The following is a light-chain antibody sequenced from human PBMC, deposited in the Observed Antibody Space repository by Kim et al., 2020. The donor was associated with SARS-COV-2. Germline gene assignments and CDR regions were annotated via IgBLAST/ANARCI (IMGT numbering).Light chain of an antibody. V-gene: IGLV2-14*03. CDR2: SVS. CDR1: SGDVGGYNN. J-gene: IGLJ2*01. Sequence: GQSITISCTGTSGDVGGYNNVSWYQQHPGKAPNLMIYSVSHRPSGVSNRFSGSKSGNTASLTISGLQAEDEADYYCSSYTSSSTVVFGGGTQLTVL. CDR3: SSYTSSSTVV.